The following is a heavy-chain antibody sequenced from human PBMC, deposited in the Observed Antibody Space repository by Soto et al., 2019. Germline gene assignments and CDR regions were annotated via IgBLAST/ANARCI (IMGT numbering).Heavy chain of an antibody. CDR3: ARDSTDSGSLDY. J-gene: IGHJ4*02. V-gene: IGHV3-48*03. CDR2: IGSSGSGI. Sequence: GGSLRLSCAASGFTFSRYEMNWVRQAPGKGLEWVSYIGSSGSGIYYADFVKGRFTISRDDAKKALYLQMNSLRVEDTAVYYCARDSTDSGSLDYWGQGTQVTVSS. CDR1: GFTFSRYE. D-gene: IGHD1-26*01.